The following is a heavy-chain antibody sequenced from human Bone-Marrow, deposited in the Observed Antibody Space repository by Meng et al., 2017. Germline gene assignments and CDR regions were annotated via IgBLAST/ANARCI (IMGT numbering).Heavy chain of an antibody. CDR2: TYYRSQWQS. CDR3: ASWYGES. V-gene: IGHV6-1*01. Sequence: QVQLPQSGPRLLKPSQTLSLTCAISGDSVSGNRALWHWVRQSPSRGLEWLGHTYYRSQWQSHYGASVKSRISIYADTSRNQFSLILNSVTPEDTAVYYCASWYGESWGQGTLVTVSS. J-gene: IGHJ4*02. CDR1: GDSVSGNRAL. D-gene: IGHD6-13*01.